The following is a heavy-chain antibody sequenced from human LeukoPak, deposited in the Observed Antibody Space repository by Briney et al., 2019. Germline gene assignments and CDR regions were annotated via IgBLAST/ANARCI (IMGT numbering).Heavy chain of an antibody. V-gene: IGHV3-53*04. D-gene: IGHD4-23*01. Sequence: GGSLRLSCAASGFTVGSHYMTWVRQAPGKGLEWVSIIYSGGSTYYADSVKGRFTISRHNSKNTAYLQMNSLRPDDTAVYYCARFRDYGGYDAFDIWGQGTMVTVSS. J-gene: IGHJ3*02. CDR2: IYSGGST. CDR3: ARFRDYGGYDAFDI. CDR1: GFTVGSHY.